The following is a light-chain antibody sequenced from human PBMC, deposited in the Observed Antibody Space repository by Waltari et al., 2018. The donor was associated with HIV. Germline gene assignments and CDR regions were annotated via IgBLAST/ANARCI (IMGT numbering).Light chain of an antibody. Sequence: QSAPTQPASVCGSPGQSITISCTGTSSDVGGSNYVSWYQQHPGKAPKLMIYDVSNRPSGVSNRFSGSKSGNTASLTISGLKAEDEADYYCSSYTSSSSYVFGTGTKVTVL. CDR1: SSDVGGSNY. J-gene: IGLJ1*01. CDR3: SSYTSSSSYV. V-gene: IGLV2-14*01. CDR2: DVS.